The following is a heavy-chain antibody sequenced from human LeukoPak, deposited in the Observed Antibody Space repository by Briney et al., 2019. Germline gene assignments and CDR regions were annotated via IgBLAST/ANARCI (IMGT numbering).Heavy chain of an antibody. CDR3: AKGDSSYYYYMDV. V-gene: IGHV3-23*01. J-gene: IGHJ6*03. Sequence: PGGSLRLSCAASGFTFNNYAMTWVRQAPGKGLQWVSAISGSGGSTYNADSVKGRFTISRDNSKNTLYLQMNSLRAEDTAVYYCAKGDSSYYYYMDVWGKGTTVTVSS. CDR1: GFTFNNYA. CDR2: ISGSGGST. D-gene: IGHD6-13*01.